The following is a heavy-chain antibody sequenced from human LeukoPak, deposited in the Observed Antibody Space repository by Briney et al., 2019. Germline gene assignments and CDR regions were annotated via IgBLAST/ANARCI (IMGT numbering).Heavy chain of an antibody. CDR3: AKDYYESSIILGGYFDF. V-gene: IGHV3-23*01. D-gene: IGHD3-22*01. CDR2: ISGSGDSA. CDR1: GFVFSTYA. Sequence: GGSLTLSRAASGFVFSTYAIHWLRQAPGKGLEWVSGISGSGDSAHHADSERGRLTISRDYSKNTVYLQMDSLRADDTAVYYCAKDYYESSIILGGYFDFWGQGTLVTVSS. J-gene: IGHJ4*02.